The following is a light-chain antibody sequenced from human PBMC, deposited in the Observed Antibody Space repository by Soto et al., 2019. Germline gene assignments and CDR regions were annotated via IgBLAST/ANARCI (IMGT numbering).Light chain of an antibody. V-gene: IGKV3-15*01. J-gene: IGKJ1*01. CDR2: GAS. CDR3: QQYNNWPFPSWT. CDR1: QSVSSN. Sequence: EIVMTQSPATLSVSPGERATLSCRASQSVSSNLAWYQQKPGQAPRLLIYGASTRATGIPARFSGSGSGTAFTPTISSLHSEDFAVYYCQQYNNWPFPSWTFGHGTKVEIK.